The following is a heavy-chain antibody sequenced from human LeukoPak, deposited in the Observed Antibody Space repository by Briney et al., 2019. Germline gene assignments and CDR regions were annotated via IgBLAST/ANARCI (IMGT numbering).Heavy chain of an antibody. J-gene: IGHJ6*02. CDR1: GFAFSSYA. Sequence: GGSLRLSCAASGFAFSSYAMSWVRQAPGKGLEWVSVITGSGLDTFYADSVKGRFTISRDNSRNTLYLQMNGLRAEDTAVYYCAKCLWFGEPYTLDVWGQGTTVTVSS. V-gene: IGHV3-23*01. D-gene: IGHD3-10*01. CDR3: AKCLWFGEPYTLDV. CDR2: ITGSGLDT.